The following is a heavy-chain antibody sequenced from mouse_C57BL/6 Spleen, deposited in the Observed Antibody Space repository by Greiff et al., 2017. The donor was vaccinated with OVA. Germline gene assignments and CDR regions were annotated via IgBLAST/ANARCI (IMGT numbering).Heavy chain of an antibody. CDR1: GFTFSDYG. J-gene: IGHJ3*01. V-gene: IGHV5-17*01. CDR2: ISSGSSTI. Sequence: EVMLVESGGGLVKPGGSLKLSCAASGFTFSDYGMHWVRQAPEKGLEWVAYISSGSSTIYYADTVKGRFTISRDNAKNTLFLQMTSLRSEDTAMYYCARPDLAWFAYWGQGTLVTVSA. CDR3: ARPDLAWFAY.